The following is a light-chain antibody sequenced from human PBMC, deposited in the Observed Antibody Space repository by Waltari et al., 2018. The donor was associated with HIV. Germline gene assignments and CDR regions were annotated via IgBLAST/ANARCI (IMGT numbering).Light chain of an antibody. J-gene: IGLJ2*01. CDR2: DNR. V-gene: IGLV1-40*01. CDR3: QSYDNSLSNVV. Sequence: QSVLTQPPSVSGAPGQRVTISCTGSNSNIRAGYDAHCYQQLPGSAPKLLMFDNRKRPSGVPDRFSGSKSGTSASLVITGLQAADEAVDYCQSYDNSLSNVVFGGGTKLIVL. CDR1: NSNIRAGYD.